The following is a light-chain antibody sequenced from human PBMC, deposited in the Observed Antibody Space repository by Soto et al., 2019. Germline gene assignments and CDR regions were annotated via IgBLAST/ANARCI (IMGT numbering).Light chain of an antibody. J-gene: IGLJ1*01. CDR3: SSYTSGIRPVPSP. CDR1: SSDAGGYNY. CDR2: EVS. V-gene: IGLV2-14*01. Sequence: QSVLAQPASVSGSPGQSITISCTGTSSDAGGYNYVSWYQQHPGKAPKLMIYEVSNRPSGVSNRFSGSKSGNTASLTISGLQAEAEADYYCSSYTSGIRPVPSPFGTEPQVTV.